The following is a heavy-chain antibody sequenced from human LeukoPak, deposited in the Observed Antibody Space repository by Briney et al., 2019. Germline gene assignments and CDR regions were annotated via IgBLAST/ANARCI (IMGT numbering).Heavy chain of an antibody. CDR1: GYTFSSYY. Sequence: ASVKVSCKASGYTFSSYYMHWVRLAPGQGLEWTGIIDPTGGDTTYAPKFQDRVTLTRDTSISTAYMELSRLTSDDTAVYYCARIYYAFDYWGQGTPITVSS. J-gene: IGHJ4*02. CDR2: IDPTGGDT. V-gene: IGHV1-46*01. CDR3: ARIYYAFDY. D-gene: IGHD3-22*01.